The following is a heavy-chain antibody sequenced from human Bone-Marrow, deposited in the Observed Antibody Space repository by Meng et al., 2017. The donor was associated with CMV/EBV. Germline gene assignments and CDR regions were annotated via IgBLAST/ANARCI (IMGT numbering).Heavy chain of an antibody. CDR2: ISSSSTYI. J-gene: IGHJ4*02. D-gene: IGHD3-10*01. Sequence: GESLKISCAASGFTFITYSMNWVRQAPGKGLEWVSSISSSSTYIYYADSVKGRFTISRDNAKNSLYLQMNSLRAEDTAVYYCARDLPYYGSGSRPPRDYWGQGSLVTVAS. CDR1: GFTFITYS. CDR3: ARDLPYYGSGSRPPRDY. V-gene: IGHV3-21*01.